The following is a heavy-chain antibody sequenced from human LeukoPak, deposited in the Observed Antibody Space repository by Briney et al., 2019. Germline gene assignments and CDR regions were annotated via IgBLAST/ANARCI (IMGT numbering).Heavy chain of an antibody. D-gene: IGHD6-13*01. V-gene: IGHV4-59*12. CDR2: VHYSGST. CDR3: ARGGDSSSWSVDY. J-gene: IGHJ4*02. Sequence: SETLSLTCTVSDGSISSYYWSWIRQPPGKGLEWIAYVHYSGSTNYNPSLKSRVTISVDTSKNQFSLKLTSVTAADTAVYCARGGDSSSWSVDYWGQGTLVTVSS. CDR1: DGSISSYY.